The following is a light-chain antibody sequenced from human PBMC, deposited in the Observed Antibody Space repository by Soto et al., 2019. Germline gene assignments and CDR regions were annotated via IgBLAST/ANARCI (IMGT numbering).Light chain of an antibody. CDR3: QTWGTGIRV. J-gene: IGLJ1*01. CDR1: SGHTNYA. Sequence: QLVLTQSPSASASLGASVKLTCTLSSGHTNYAIAWHQQQPEKGPRYLMKVNNDGSHFKGDGIPDRFSGSSSGAERYLTISSLQSEDEADYYCQTWGTGIRVFGTGTKVTVL. V-gene: IGLV4-69*01. CDR2: VNNDGSH.